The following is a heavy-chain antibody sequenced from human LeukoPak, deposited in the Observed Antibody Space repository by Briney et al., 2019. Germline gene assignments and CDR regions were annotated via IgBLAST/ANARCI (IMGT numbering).Heavy chain of an antibody. D-gene: IGHD5-24*01. V-gene: IGHV3-11*01. J-gene: IGHJ3*02. CDR1: GFTFSDYY. Sequence: GGSLRLSCAASGFTFSDYYMSWIRQAPGKGLEWVSYISGSGSTIYYPDSVKGRFTISRDNAKNSLYLQMNSLRAEDTAVYYCARSRDGYNPGAFDIWGQGTMVTVSS. CDR3: ARSRDGYNPGAFDI. CDR2: ISGSGSTI.